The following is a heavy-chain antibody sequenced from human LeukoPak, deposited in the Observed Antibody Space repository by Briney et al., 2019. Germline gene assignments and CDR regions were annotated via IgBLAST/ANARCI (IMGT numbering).Heavy chain of an antibody. V-gene: IGHV1-2*02. J-gene: IGHJ4*02. CDR2: INPNSGGT. CDR1: GYTFTGYY. Sequence: ASVKVSCKASGYTFTGYYMHWVRQAPGQGLEWMGWINPNSGGTNYAQKFQGRVTMTRDTSISTACMELSRLRSDDTAVYYCARGNGLGELLSIGGNYWGQGTLVTVSS. D-gene: IGHD3-10*01. CDR3: ARGNGLGELLSIGGNY.